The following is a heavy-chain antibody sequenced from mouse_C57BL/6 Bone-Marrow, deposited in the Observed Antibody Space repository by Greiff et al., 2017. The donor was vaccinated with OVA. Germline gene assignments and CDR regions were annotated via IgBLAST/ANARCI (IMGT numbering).Heavy chain of an antibody. Sequence: EVKLMESGGGLVQSGRSLRLSCATSGFTFSDFYMEWVRQAPGKGLEWIAASRNKANDYTTEYSASVKGRFIVSRDTSQSILYLQMNALRAEDTAIYYCARDAIYYYGSSPLYYAMDYWGQGTSVTVSS. CDR3: ARDAIYYYGSSPLYYAMDY. CDR2: SRNKANDYTT. J-gene: IGHJ4*01. V-gene: IGHV7-1*01. CDR1: GFTFSDFY. D-gene: IGHD1-1*01.